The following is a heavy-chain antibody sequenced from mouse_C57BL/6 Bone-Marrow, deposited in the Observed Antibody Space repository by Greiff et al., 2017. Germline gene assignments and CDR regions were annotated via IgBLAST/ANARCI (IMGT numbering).Heavy chain of an antibody. CDR1: GYSFTDYN. D-gene: IGHD1-1*01. Sequence: VQLQQSGPELVKPGASVKISCKASGYSFTDYNMNWVKQSNGKSLEWIGVINPNYGTTSYNQKFKGKATLTVDQSSSTAYMQLNSLTSEYSAVYYCARGAVVAHYYAMDYWGQGTSVTVSS. V-gene: IGHV1-39*01. CDR2: INPNYGTT. CDR3: ARGAVVAHYYAMDY. J-gene: IGHJ4*01.